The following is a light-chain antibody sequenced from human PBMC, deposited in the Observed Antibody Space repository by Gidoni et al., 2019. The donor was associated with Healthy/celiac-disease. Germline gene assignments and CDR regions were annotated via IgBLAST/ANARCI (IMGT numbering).Light chain of an antibody. CDR1: QSISSW. J-gene: IGKJ1*01. CDR3: QQYNSYSAT. CDR2: KAS. V-gene: IGKV1-5*03. Sequence: DIQMTQSPSTLSATVGDRVTITCRASQSISSWLTWYQQKPVKAPKLLIYKASSLESGVPSRFSGSGSGTEFTLTIRILQPDDFATYYCQQYNSYSATFGQGTKVEIK.